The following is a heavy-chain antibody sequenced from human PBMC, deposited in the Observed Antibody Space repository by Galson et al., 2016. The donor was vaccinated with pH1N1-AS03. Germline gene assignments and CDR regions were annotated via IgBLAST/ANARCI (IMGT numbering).Heavy chain of an antibody. CDR1: GFTFSDYG. CDR2: ISHDGNEK. CDR3: AKDRIGAYYYFGMDV. Sequence: SLRLSCAASGFTFSDYGMHWVRQAPGKGLEWVALISHDGNEKYYAESVKGRFAISRDNSKNTLDLQMNSLRAEDTAVYFCAKDRIGAYYYFGMDVWGQGTTVTVS. J-gene: IGHJ6*02. V-gene: IGHV3-30*18. D-gene: IGHD2-21*01.